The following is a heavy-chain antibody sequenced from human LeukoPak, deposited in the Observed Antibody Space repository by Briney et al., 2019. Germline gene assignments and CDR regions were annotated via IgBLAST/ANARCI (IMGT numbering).Heavy chain of an antibody. CDR2: INPNSGGT. D-gene: IGHD6-19*01. V-gene: IGHV1-2*02. CDR3: ARGYSSGWYYFDY. J-gene: IGHJ4*02. CDR1: GYTFTGYY. Sequence: GASVKVSCKASGYTFTGYYTHWVRQAPGQGLEWMGWINPNSGGTNCAQKFQGRVTMTRDTSISTAYMELSRLRSDDTAVYYCARGYSSGWYYFDYWGQGTLVTVSS.